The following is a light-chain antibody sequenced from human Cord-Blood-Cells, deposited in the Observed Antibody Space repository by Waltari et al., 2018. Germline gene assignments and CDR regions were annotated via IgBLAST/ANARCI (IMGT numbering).Light chain of an antibody. CDR3: QQSYSTPLT. Sequence: DIQMTQSPSSLSASVRHRVTITCRASQSISSYLNWHQQKPGKDPKLLIYAASSLQSGVPSRFSGSGSGTDVTLTISSLQPEDFATYYCQQSYSTPLTFGGGTKVEIK. CDR2: AAS. V-gene: IGKV1-39*01. J-gene: IGKJ4*01. CDR1: QSISSY.